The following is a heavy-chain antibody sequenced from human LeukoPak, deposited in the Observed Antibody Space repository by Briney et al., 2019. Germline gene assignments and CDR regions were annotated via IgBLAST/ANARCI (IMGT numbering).Heavy chain of an antibody. D-gene: IGHD6-13*01. CDR3: ARSIRSGSSSRYVSDY. CDR2: IIPIFGTA. V-gene: IGHV1-69*06. J-gene: IGHJ4*02. CDR1: GGTFSSYG. Sequence: SVKVSCKASGGTFSSYGIGWVRQAPGQGLEWMRGIIPIFGTANYAQKFQGRVTITADKSTSTAYMELSSLRSEDTAVYYCARSIRSGSSSRYVSDYWGQGTLVTVSS.